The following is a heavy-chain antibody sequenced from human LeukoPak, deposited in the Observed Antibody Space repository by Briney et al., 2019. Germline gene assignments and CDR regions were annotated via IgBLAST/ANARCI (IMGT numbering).Heavy chain of an antibody. Sequence: GESLRLSCAASGFTFSSYWMHWVCQAPGKGLVWVSRITIDGSSTSYADSVKGRFTISRDNAKNTVYLQMNSLRAEDTAVYYCASGWSGFGVGYWGQGTLVTVSS. J-gene: IGHJ4*02. V-gene: IGHV3-74*01. CDR1: GFTFSSYW. D-gene: IGHD5-12*01. CDR2: ITIDGSST. CDR3: ASGWSGFGVGY.